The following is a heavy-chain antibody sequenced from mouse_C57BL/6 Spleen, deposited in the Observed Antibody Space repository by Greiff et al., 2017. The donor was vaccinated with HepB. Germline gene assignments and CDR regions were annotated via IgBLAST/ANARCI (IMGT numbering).Heavy chain of an antibody. J-gene: IGHJ4*01. V-gene: IGHV5-6*01. Sequence: EVQGVESGGDLVKPGGSLKLSCAASGFTFSSYGMSWVRQTPDKRLEWVATISSGGSYTYYPDSVKGRFTISRDNAKNTLYLQMSSLKSEDTAMYYCARRYYYDPDYAMDYWGQGTSVTVSS. CDR3: ARRYYYDPDYAMDY. CDR1: GFTFSSYG. D-gene: IGHD2-4*01. CDR2: ISSGGSYT.